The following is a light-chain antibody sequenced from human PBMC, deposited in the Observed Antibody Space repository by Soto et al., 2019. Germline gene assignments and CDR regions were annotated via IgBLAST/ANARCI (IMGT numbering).Light chain of an antibody. CDR3: RQYGGSALLT. CDR1: QSVSSSY. CDR2: GAS. V-gene: IGKV3-20*01. J-gene: IGKJ4*01. Sequence: ESVLTQSPGTLSLSPGERATLSCRTSQSVSSSYLAWYQQRIGQAPRLLIYGASIKVTGIPDRFSGSGSGTDCTLTISRLEPEDFAVYYCRQYGGSALLTFGGGT.